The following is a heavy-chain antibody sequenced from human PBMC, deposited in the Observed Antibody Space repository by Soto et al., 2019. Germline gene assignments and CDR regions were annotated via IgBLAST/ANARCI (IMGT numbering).Heavy chain of an antibody. CDR1: GGSISSSNW. CDR2: IYHSGST. Sequence: SETLSLTCAVSGGSISSSNWWSWVRQPPGKGLEWIGEIYHSGSTNYNPSLKSRVTISVDKSKNQFSLKLSSVTAADTAVYYCAREHVDTAMVADYYYYGMDVWGQGTTVNVSS. D-gene: IGHD5-18*01. CDR3: AREHVDTAMVADYYYYGMDV. J-gene: IGHJ6*02. V-gene: IGHV4-4*02.